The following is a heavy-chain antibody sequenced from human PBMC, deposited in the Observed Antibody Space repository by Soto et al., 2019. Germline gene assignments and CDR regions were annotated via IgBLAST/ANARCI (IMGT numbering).Heavy chain of an antibody. D-gene: IGHD1-7*01. CDR1: GYTFTSYG. Sequence: QVQLVQSGAEVKKPGASVKVSCKASGYTFTSYGISWVRQAPGQGLEWMGWISPYNGNTNYAQNLQGRVTMTTDTTPRTVYMELRSLRSDDTAVYYCARDRRYNWNYGWFDPWGQGTLVTVSS. J-gene: IGHJ5*02. V-gene: IGHV1-18*01. CDR3: ARDRRYNWNYGWFDP. CDR2: ISPYNGNT.